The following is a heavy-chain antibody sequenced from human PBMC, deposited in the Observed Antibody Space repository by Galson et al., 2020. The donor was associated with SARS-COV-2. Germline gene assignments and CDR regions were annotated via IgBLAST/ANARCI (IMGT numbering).Heavy chain of an antibody. CDR2: IWYDGSNK. D-gene: IGHD3-22*01. CDR3: AKAPTGSSSYH. V-gene: IGHV3-33*03. Sequence: GESLKTSCAASGFTFSNFGMHWVRQAPGKGLEWVAVIWYDGSNKYYADSVKGRFTISRDKSKNTLYLQMNSLRAEGTAVIYCAKAPTGSSSYHWGQGTRVTGSS. J-gene: IGHJ4*02. CDR1: GFTFSNFG.